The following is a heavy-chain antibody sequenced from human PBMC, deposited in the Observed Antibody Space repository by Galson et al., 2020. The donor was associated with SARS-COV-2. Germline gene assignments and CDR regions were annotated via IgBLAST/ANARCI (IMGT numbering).Heavy chain of an antibody. Sequence: GESLKISCAASGFTFSAYAIHWVRQAPGKGLAWVAVISFDGSDEYYADSVKGRFTISRDNSKNTLYLQMNSLRIEDTAVYYCASPPLNTTLRPYYFDNWGQGTLVTVSS. D-gene: IGHD1-26*01. CDR2: ISFDGSDE. CDR3: ASPPLNTTLRPYYFDN. J-gene: IGHJ4*02. V-gene: IGHV3-30*04. CDR1: GFTFSAYA.